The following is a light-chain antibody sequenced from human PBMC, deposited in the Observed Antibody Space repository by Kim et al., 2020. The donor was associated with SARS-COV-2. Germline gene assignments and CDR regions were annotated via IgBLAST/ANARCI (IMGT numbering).Light chain of an antibody. CDR1: KLGDKY. Sequence: SYELTQPPSVSVSPGQTASITCSGDKLGDKYACWYQQKPGQSPVLVIYQDSKRPSGIPERFSGSNSGNTATLTISGIPARDEADYYCQAWDSSTAVFG. V-gene: IGLV3-1*01. CDR2: QDS. J-gene: IGLJ2*01. CDR3: QAWDSSTAV.